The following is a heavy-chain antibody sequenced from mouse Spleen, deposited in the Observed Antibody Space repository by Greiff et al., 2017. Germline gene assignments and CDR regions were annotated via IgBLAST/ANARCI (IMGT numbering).Heavy chain of an antibody. D-gene: IGHD1-1*01. J-gene: IGHJ3*01. CDR3: ARNSDYYGSSYPAY. CDR1: GYTFTDYY. V-gene: IGHV1-26*01. Sequence: EVKLQQSGPELVKPGASVKISCKASGYTFTDYYMNWVKQSHGKSLEWIGDINPNNGGTSYNQKFKGKATLTVDKSSSTAYMELRSLTSEDSAVYYCARNSDYYGSSYPAYWGQGTLVTVSA. CDR2: INPNNGGT.